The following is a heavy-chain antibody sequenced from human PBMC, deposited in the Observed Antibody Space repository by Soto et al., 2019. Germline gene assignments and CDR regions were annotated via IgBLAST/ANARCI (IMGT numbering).Heavy chain of an antibody. CDR2: IYYSGST. CDR3: ARAYMVRGVMGPYFDY. CDR1: GGSIISGGYC. J-gene: IGHJ4*02. V-gene: IGHV4-31*03. D-gene: IGHD3-10*01. Sequence: SETLSLTCTVSGGSIISGGYCWSWIRQHPGKGLEWIGYIYYSGSTYYNPSLKSRVTISVDTSKNQFSLKLSSVTAADTAVYYCARAYMVRGVMGPYFDYWGQGTLVTVSS.